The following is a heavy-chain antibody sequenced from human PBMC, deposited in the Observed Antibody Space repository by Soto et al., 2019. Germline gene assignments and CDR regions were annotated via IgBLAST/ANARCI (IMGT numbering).Heavy chain of an antibody. CDR3: ARHVNLPLAGTGFDS. Sequence: SETLSLTCAVSGGSISSSNWWTWVRQAPGKGLEWIGEIYHSGNTYYNPSLKGRVTITVDKSNNQFSLKLNSVTAADTAVYYCARHVNLPLAGTGFDSWGRGTLVTISS. CDR1: GGSISSSNW. V-gene: IGHV4-4*02. D-gene: IGHD6-19*01. J-gene: IGHJ4*02. CDR2: IYHSGNT.